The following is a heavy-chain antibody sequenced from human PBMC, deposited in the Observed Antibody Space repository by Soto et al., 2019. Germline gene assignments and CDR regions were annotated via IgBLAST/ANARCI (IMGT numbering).Heavy chain of an antibody. CDR2: MIPNSGNT. CDR3: ARGNGWGYYWFDP. J-gene: IGHJ5*01. Sequence: QVQLVQSGAEVKKPGASVKVSCKASGYTFTSYDINWVRQATGQGLEWMGWMIPNSGNTGYAQKFQGRLTMTRNTSISTAYIERSSLRSEDTAVDYCARGNGWGYYWFDPWGQGTLVTVST. V-gene: IGHV1-8*01. D-gene: IGHD1-26*01. CDR1: GYTFTSYD.